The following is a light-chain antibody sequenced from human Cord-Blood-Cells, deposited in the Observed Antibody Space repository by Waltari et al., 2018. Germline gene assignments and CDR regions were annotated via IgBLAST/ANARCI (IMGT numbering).Light chain of an antibody. CDR2: DVS. CDR1: SSDVGGYNY. Sequence: QSALTQPASVPGSPGQSITISCTGPSSDVGGYNYVSWYQQHPGKAPKLMIYDVSNRPSGVSNRFSGSKSGNTASLTISGLQAEDEADYYCSSYTSSSTPPYVFGTGTKVTVL. CDR3: SSYTSSSTPPYV. V-gene: IGLV2-14*01. J-gene: IGLJ1*01.